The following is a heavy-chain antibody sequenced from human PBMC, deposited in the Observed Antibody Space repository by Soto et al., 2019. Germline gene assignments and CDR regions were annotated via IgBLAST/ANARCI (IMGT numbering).Heavy chain of an antibody. J-gene: IGHJ4*02. CDR1: GGTFSSYA. D-gene: IGHD6-13*01. Sequence: QVHLLQSGAELKKPVSSVKVSCKASGGTFSSYAISWVRQAPGQGLEWMGGIIPIFGTANYAQKFQGRVTITADESTSTADMELSSLRSEDTAVYYCAREGWDIAAAGSYFDYWGQGTLVTVSS. CDR2: IIPIFGTA. CDR3: AREGWDIAAAGSYFDY. V-gene: IGHV1-69*01.